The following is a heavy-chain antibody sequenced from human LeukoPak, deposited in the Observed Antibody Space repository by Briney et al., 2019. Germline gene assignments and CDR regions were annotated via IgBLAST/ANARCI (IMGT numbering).Heavy chain of an antibody. CDR1: GGSISSYY. CDR3: ARSEGYDFWSGHRD. V-gene: IGHV4-4*07. Sequence: SQTLSLTCTVSGGSISSYYWSWIRQPAGQGLEWIGRIYTSGSTNYNPSLTSRVTMSVDTSKNQFSLKLSSVTAADTAVYYCARSEGYDFWSGHRDWGQGTLVTVSS. D-gene: IGHD3-3*01. J-gene: IGHJ4*02. CDR2: IYTSGST.